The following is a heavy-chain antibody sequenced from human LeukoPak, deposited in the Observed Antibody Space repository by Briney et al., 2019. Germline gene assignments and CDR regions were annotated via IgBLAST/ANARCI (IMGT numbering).Heavy chain of an antibody. J-gene: IGHJ5*02. CDR1: GFSLSTSGVG. CDR2: IYWNEDK. CDR3: AHRGGYCSGGSCYGDWFDH. Sequence: SGPTLVNPTQTLTPTCTFSGFSLSTSGVGVGWIRQSPGKALEWLALIYWNEDKRFSPALRSRLTITKDTSKHQIVLTITNMDPVDTATYYCAHRGGYCSGGSCYGDWFDHWGQGTQVTVSS. V-gene: IGHV2-5*01. D-gene: IGHD2-15*01.